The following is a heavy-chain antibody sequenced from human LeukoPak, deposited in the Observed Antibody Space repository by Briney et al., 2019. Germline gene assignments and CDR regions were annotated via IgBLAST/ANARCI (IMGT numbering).Heavy chain of an antibody. CDR3: ARENPTCSSINCYFDY. Sequence: GGSLRLSCAASGFSLSSYGMHWVRQAPGKGLEWVAVIWYDGSNKDYADAVKGRFAISRDNSKNTLFLQMNSLRADDTAVYYCARENPTCSSINCYFDYWGQGTLVTVSS. J-gene: IGHJ4*02. CDR2: IWYDGSNK. V-gene: IGHV3-33*01. CDR1: GFSLSSYG. D-gene: IGHD2-2*01.